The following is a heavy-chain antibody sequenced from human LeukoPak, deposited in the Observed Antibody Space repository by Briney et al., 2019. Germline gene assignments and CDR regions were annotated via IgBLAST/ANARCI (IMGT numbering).Heavy chain of an antibody. CDR1: GFSLRTSGVG. V-gene: IGHV2-5*02. CDR3: AHKRGYCGGDCYSS. Sequence: SGPTLVKPTQTLTLTCTFSGFSLRTSGVGVGWIRQPPGKALEWLALIYWDDDKRYSPSLKSRLTITKDTSKNQVVLTMTNMDPVDTATYYCAHKRGYCGGDCYSSWGQGTLVIVSS. J-gene: IGHJ4*02. D-gene: IGHD2-21*02. CDR2: IYWDDDK.